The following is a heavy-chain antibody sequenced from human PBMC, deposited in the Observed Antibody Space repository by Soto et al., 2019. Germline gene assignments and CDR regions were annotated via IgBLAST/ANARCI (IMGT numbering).Heavy chain of an antibody. J-gene: IGHJ4*02. V-gene: IGHV3-30*03. D-gene: IGHD6-19*01. CDR1: GFTFSSYG. CDR2: ISFDGSNT. CDR3: GAGQFFSDY. Sequence: QVQLVESGGGVVQPGRSLRLSCAASGFTFSSYGMHWVRQAPGKGLELVALISFDGSNTYYADSVKGRFTISRDNSQNTLYLQMHSLRAEDTSLYYCGAGQFFSDYWGQGALVTVSS.